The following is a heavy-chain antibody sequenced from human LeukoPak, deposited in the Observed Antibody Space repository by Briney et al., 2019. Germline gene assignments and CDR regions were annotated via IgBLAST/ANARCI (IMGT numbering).Heavy chain of an antibody. J-gene: IGHJ4*02. Sequence: PSETLSLTCTVSGGSISSSYYYWGWIRQPPGKGLEWIGSIYYSGSTYYNPSLKSRVTISVDTSKNQFSLKLRSVTAADTAVYYCAGPSYDSSGYYHDYWGQGTLVTVSS. CDR1: GGSISSSYYY. CDR2: IYYSGST. D-gene: IGHD3-22*01. V-gene: IGHV4-39*01. CDR3: AGPSYDSSGYYHDY.